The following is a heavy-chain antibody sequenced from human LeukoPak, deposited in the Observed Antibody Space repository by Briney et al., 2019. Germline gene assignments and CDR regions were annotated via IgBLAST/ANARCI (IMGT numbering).Heavy chain of an antibody. J-gene: IGHJ5*02. D-gene: IGHD3-10*01. CDR3: ARDMSSWAMVRGLSNWFDP. CDR1: GFTFSSYS. V-gene: IGHV3-21*01. CDR2: ISSSRSYI. Sequence: PGGSLRLACAASGFTFSSYSMKWVRQAPGKGLEWVSSISSSRSYIYYADSVKGRFTISRDNAKNSLYLQMNSLRAEDTAVYYCARDMSSWAMVRGLSNWFDPWGQGTLVTVSS.